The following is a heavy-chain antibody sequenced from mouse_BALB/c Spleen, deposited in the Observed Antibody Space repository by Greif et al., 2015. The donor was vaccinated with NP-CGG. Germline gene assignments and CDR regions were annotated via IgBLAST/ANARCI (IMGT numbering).Heavy chain of an antibody. CDR2: IYPGSGST. V-gene: IGHV1S22*01. CDR3: TINWDWFAY. D-gene: IGHD4-1*02. Sequence: LQESGSELVRPGASVKLSCKASGYTFTSYWMHWVKQRPGQGLEWIGNIYPGSGSTNYDEKFKSKATLTVDTPSSTAYMQLSSLTSEDSAVYYCTINWDWFAYWGQGTLVTVSA. J-gene: IGHJ3*01. CDR1: GYTFTSYW.